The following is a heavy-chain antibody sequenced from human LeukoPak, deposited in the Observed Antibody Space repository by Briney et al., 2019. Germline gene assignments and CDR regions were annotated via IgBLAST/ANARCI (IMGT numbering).Heavy chain of an antibody. J-gene: IGHJ4*02. V-gene: IGHV3-23*01. CDR2: ISGSGGST. CDR3: AKDVADQQQLWKY. CDR1: GLTLSSHA. D-gene: IGHD6-13*01. Sequence: PGGSLSLSCAASGLTLSSHAMSWVRQAPGNEREWVSAISGSGGSTYYADSVKGRFTISRDNSKNTLYLQMNSLRAEDTAVYYCAKDVADQQQLWKYWGQGALGTVSS.